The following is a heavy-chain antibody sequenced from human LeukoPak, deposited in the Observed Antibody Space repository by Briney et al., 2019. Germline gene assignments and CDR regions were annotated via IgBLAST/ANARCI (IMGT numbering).Heavy chain of an antibody. CDR2: NSRSSNYI. CDR1: GRTFSNAW. D-gene: IGHD3-10*01. Sequence: PGVSLRLSCGASGRTFSNAWVRRVPRAPRKGLKWVSSNSRSSNYIYYADSVKGRFTISRDNAEKSLYLQMTSLSAEDTAVYYCASDPPGFGEDHWGQGTLVTVSS. J-gene: IGHJ4*02. V-gene: IGHV3-21*01. CDR3: ASDPPGFGEDH.